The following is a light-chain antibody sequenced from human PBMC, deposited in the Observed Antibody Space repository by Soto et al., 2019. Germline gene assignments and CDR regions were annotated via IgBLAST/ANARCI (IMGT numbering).Light chain of an antibody. CDR2: GDN. J-gene: IGLJ2*01. V-gene: IGLV1-40*01. CDR1: SSNIGSFYD. CDR3: QSYDNSLSHVV. Sequence: QSVLTQPPSVSGAPGQRVSIPCTGSSSNIGSFYDVHWYQQLPGTVPKLLIYGDNNRPSGVPDRFSGSKSGTSASLAITGLQPEDEADYYCQSYDNSLSHVVFGGGTKLTVL.